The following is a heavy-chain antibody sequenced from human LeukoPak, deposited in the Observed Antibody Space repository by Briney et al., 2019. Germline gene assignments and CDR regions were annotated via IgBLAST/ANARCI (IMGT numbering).Heavy chain of an antibody. V-gene: IGHV1-2*02. J-gene: IGHJ4*02. CDR3: ARTHLRITMVRGVIGSKGYFDY. D-gene: IGHD3-10*01. CDR2: INPNSGGT. CDR1: GYTFTGYY. Sequence: AASVKVSCKASGYTFTGYYMHWVRQAPGQGLEWMGWINPNSGGTNYAQKFQGRVTMTRDTSISTAYMELSRLRSDDTAVYYCARTHLRITMVRGVIGSKGYFDYWGQGTLVTVSS.